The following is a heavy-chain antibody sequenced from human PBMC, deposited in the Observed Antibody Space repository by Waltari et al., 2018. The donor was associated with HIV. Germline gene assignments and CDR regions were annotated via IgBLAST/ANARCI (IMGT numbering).Heavy chain of an antibody. V-gene: IGHV3-21*01. CDR3: ARDEAEMATLTAFDI. Sequence: EVQLVESGGGLVKPGGSLRLSCAASRFPFRSYSINWVRQAPGKGLEWVSSISSGSVYIYYADSVKGRFTISRDNAKNSLYLQMNSLRAEDTAVYYCARDEAEMATLTAFDIWGQGTMVTVSS. D-gene: IGHD5-12*01. CDR1: RFPFRSYS. J-gene: IGHJ3*02. CDR2: ISSGSVYI.